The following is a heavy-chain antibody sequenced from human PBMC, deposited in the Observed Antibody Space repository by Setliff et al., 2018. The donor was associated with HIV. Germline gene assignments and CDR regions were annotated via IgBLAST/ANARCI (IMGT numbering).Heavy chain of an antibody. CDR2: IDWDDDK. V-gene: IGHV2-70*11. CDR1: GFSLSTRGMC. CDR3: ARITRATVTTGYFDS. D-gene: IGHD4-17*01. J-gene: IGHJ4*02. Sequence: PTLVNPTQTLTLTCTFSGFSLSTRGMCVSWIRQPPGKALEWLARIDWDDDKYYNTSLKTRLAISKDTSKNQVVLTMTNLDPVDTATYYCARITRATVTTGYFDSWGQGTLVTVSS.